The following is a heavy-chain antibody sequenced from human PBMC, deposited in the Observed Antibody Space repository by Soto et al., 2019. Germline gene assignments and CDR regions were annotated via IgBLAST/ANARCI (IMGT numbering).Heavy chain of an antibody. J-gene: IGHJ4*02. D-gene: IGHD3-9*01. V-gene: IGHV3-21*01. CDR1: GFTFSSYS. CDR3: AREMDILTGYLDY. CDR2: ISSSSSYI. Sequence: GGSLRLSCAASGFTFSSYSMNWVRQAPGKGLEWVSSISSSSSYIYYADSVKGRFTISRDNAKNSLYLQMNSLRAEDTAVYYCAREMDILTGYLDYWGQGTLVTVAS.